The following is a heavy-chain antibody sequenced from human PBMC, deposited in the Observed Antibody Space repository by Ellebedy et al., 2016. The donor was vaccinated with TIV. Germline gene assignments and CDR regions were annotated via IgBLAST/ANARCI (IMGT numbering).Heavy chain of an antibody. CDR2: IYYSGST. CDR3: ARQDCTNGVCYKGDY. CDR1: GGSISSSSYY. V-gene: IGHV4-39*01. Sequence: MPSETLSLTCTVSGGSISSSSYYWGWIRQPPGKGLEWIGSIYYSGSTYYNPSLKSRVTISVDTSKNQFSLKLSSVTAADTAVYYCARQDCTNGVCYKGDYWGQGTLVTVSS. J-gene: IGHJ4*02. D-gene: IGHD2-8*01.